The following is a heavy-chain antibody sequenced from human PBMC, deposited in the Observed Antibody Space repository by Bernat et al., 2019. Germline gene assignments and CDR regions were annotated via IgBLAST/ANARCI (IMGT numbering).Heavy chain of an antibody. Sequence: EVQLVESGGGLVQPGGSLRLSCAASGFTFSSYWMHWVRQAPGKGLVWVSRINSDGSSTSYADSVKGRFSISRDNAKNTLYLQMNSLRAEDTAVYYCAREGCYDSSGSLAFDIWGQGTMVTVSS. D-gene: IGHD3-22*01. CDR3: AREGCYDSSGSLAFDI. CDR1: GFTFSSYW. V-gene: IGHV3-74*01. CDR2: INSDGSST. J-gene: IGHJ3*02.